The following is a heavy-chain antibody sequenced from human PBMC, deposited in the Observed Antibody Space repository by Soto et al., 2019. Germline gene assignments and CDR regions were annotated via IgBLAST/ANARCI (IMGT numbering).Heavy chain of an antibody. CDR2: ISSSSSYI. J-gene: IGHJ5*02. V-gene: IGHV3-21*01. CDR3: ARSGIAARPFWFDP. Sequence: EVQLVESGEGLVKPRGSLRLSCAASGFTFSSYSMNWVRQAPGKGLEWVSSISSSSSYIYYADSVKGRFTISRDNAKNSLYLQMNSLRAEDTAVYYCARSGIAARPFWFDPWGQGTLVTVSS. CDR1: GFTFSSYS. D-gene: IGHD6-6*01.